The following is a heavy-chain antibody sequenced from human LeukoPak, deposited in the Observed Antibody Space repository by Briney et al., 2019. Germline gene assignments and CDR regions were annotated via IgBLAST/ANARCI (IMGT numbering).Heavy chain of an antibody. J-gene: IGHJ4*02. CDR2: ISSSSSTI. Sequence: GGSLRLSCAASGFTFSSYAMHWVRRAPGKGLEWVSYISSSSSTIYYADSVKGRFTISRDNAKNSLYLQMNSLRDEDTAVYYCARESSGYTSYFDYWGQGTLVTVSS. CDR1: GFTFSSYA. D-gene: IGHD3-22*01. V-gene: IGHV3-48*02. CDR3: ARESSGYTSYFDY.